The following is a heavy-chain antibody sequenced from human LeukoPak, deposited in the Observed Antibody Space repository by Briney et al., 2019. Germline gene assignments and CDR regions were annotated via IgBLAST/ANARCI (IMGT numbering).Heavy chain of an antibody. V-gene: IGHV1-24*01. CDR3: ARDVAYSWYGDRHDAFDI. J-gene: IGHJ3*02. D-gene: IGHD4-17*01. CDR2: FDPEDGET. CDR1: GYTLTELS. Sequence: ASVKVSCKVSGYTLTELSMHWVRQAPGKGLEWMGGFDPEDGETIYAQKFQGRVTMTEDTSTDTAYMELSSLRSEDTAVYYCARDVAYSWYGDRHDAFDIWGQGTMVTVSS.